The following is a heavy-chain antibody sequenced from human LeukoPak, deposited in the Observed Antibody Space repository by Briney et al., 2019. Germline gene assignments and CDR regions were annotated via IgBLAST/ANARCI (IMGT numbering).Heavy chain of an antibody. D-gene: IGHD3-22*01. J-gene: IGHJ6*02. CDR1: GFTFSRYG. Sequence: PGGSLRLSCAASGFTFSRYGMHWVRQAPGKGLEWVAVISYDGSNKYYADSEKGRFTISRDNSKNTLYLQMNSLRAEDTAVYYCAKDRYYDSSGYPYYYGMDVRGQGTTVTVSS. V-gene: IGHV3-30*18. CDR3: AKDRYYDSSGYPYYYGMDV. CDR2: ISYDGSNK.